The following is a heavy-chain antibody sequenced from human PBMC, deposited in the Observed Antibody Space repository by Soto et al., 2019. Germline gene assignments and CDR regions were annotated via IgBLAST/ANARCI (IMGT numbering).Heavy chain of an antibody. D-gene: IGHD3-3*01. V-gene: IGHV4-30-4*01. CDR3: ARAAWSWSGYDGLFDY. CDR2: IYYSGGT. J-gene: IGHJ4*02. Sequence: SETLSLTCTVSGGSISSGDYYWSWIRQPPGKGLEWIGYIYYSGGTYYNPSLKSRVTISVDTSKNQFSLKLSSVTAADTAVYYCARAAWSWSGYDGLFDYWGQGTLVTVSS. CDR1: GGSISSGDYY.